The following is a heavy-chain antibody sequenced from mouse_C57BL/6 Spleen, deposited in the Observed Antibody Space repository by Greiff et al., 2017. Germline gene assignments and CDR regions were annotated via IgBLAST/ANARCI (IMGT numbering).Heavy chain of an antibody. CDR1: GYAFSSYW. V-gene: IGHV1-80*01. D-gene: IGHD2-1*01. CDR2: IYPGDGDT. Sequence: VQLQQSGAELVKPGASVKISCKASGYAFSSYWMNWVKQRPGKGLEWIGQIYPGDGDTNYNGKFKGKATLTADKSSSTAYMQLSSLTSEDSAVYFCARGGNYGAMDYGGQGTSVTVSS. CDR3: ARGGNYGAMDY. J-gene: IGHJ4*01.